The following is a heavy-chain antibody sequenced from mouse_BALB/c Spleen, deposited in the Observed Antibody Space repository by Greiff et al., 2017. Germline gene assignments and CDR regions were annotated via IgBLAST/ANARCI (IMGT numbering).Heavy chain of an antibody. J-gene: IGHJ1*01. CDR3: ARDGNYWYFDV. CDR2: INPYNDGT. V-gene: IGHV1-14*01. D-gene: IGHD2-1*01. CDR1: GYTFTSYV. Sequence: EVQLQQSGPELVKPGASVKMSCKASGYTFTSYVMHWVQQKPGQGLEWIGYINPYNDGTKYNEKFKGKATLTSDKSSSTAYMELSSLTSEDSAVYYCARDGNYWYFDVWGAGTTVTVSS.